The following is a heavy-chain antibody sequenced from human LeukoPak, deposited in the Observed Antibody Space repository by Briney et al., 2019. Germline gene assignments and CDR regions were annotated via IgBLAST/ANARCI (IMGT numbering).Heavy chain of an antibody. CDR2: ISHDESNK. CDR1: GFTFSSYG. CDR3: ARDSMVRGAYGY. J-gene: IGHJ4*02. V-gene: IGHV3-30*12. Sequence: SGGSLRLSCAASGFTFSSYGMHWLRQAPGKRPEWVALISHDESNKDYADSVKGRFTVSRDTSKNTLYLQMNSLRAEDTAVYYCARDSMVRGAYGYWGQGTLVTVSS. D-gene: IGHD3-10*01.